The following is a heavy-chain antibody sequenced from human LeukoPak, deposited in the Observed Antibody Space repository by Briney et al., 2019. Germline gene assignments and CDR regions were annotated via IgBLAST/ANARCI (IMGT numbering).Heavy chain of an antibody. CDR2: ITGSGSHT. D-gene: IGHD6-19*01. CDR1: GFAFSSYG. J-gene: IGHJ4*02. Sequence: QAGGSLRLSCAASGFAFSSYGMSWVRQAPGKGLEWVSTITGSGSHTYYADSVKGRFTISRDNSKNTLYLQMNSLRAEDTAIYYCAKPGYVTSGWFDFWGQGTLVTVSS. V-gene: IGHV3-23*01. CDR3: AKPGYVTSGWFDF.